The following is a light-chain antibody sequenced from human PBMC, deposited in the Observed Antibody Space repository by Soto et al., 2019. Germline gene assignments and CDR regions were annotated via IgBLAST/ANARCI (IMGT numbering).Light chain of an antibody. V-gene: IGLV1-40*01. J-gene: IGLJ2*01. CDR2: GNN. CDR1: SSSIGAGYD. CDR3: LSYDNSLSSPVL. Sequence: QSVLTQTPSVSGAPGQRVTIHCTGSSSSIGAGYDVHWYQQLPGTAPKLLIYGNNNRPSGVPDRFSGSRSGTSASLAITGLQAEDEADYFCLSYDNSLSSPVLFGGGTKLTVL.